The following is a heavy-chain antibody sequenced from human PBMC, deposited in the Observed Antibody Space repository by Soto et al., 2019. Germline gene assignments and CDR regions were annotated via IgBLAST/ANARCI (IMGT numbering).Heavy chain of an antibody. CDR2: IYWNDDK. CDR1: GFSLSTSGVG. CDR3: AHIFGGQQLVRRGFFSSFLF. J-gene: IGHJ4*02. V-gene: IGHV2-5*01. D-gene: IGHD6-13*01. Sequence: SGPALVKPTQTLTLTCTFSGFSLSTSGVGVGWIRQPPGKALEWLALIYWNDDKRYSPSLKSRLTITKDTSKNQVVLTMTNMDPVDTATYYCAHIFGGQQLVRRGFFSSFLFWGQGTLVTVSS.